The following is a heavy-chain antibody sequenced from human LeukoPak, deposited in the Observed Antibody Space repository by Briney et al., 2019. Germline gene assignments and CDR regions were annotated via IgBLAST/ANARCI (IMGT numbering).Heavy chain of an antibody. CDR1: GDSVSSNSAA. Sequence: SQTLSLTCAISGDSVSSNSAAWNWLRQSPSRGLEWLGRTYYRSKWYNDYAVSVKSRITINPDTSKNQFSLQLNSVTPEDTAVYYCARSDGAEFIAVAGTPVFDYWGQGTLVTVSS. CDR3: ARSDGAEFIAVAGTPVFDY. CDR2: TYYRSKWYN. D-gene: IGHD6-19*01. J-gene: IGHJ4*02. V-gene: IGHV6-1*01.